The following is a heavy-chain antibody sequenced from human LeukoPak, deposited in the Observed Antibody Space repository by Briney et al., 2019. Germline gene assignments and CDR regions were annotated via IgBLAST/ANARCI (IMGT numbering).Heavy chain of an antibody. V-gene: IGHV3-23*01. CDR3: AKAAGSSWPWAEYFQH. Sequence: GGSLRLSCAASGFTFSSYAMSWVRQAPGKGLEWVSAISGSGGSTYYADSVKGRFTISRDNSKNTLYLQMNSLRAEDTAVYYCAKAAGSSWPWAEYFQHWGQGTLVTVSS. CDR2: ISGSGGST. D-gene: IGHD6-13*01. CDR1: GFTFSSYA. J-gene: IGHJ1*01.